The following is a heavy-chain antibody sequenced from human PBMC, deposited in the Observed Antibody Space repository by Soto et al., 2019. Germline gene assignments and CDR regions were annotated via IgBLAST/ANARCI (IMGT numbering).Heavy chain of an antibody. J-gene: IGHJ2*01. CDR3: AGGPMYYYDSSGYWDFEL. V-gene: IGHV3-30-3*01. CDR1: GFTFSSYA. Sequence: QVQLVESGGGVAQPGKSLRLSCPASGFTFSSYAMHWVRQAPGKGLEWVARISYDGSDKDYADSVKGRFTISRDNSKNTLYPQMNSLTPEGTAVYYCAGGPMYYYDSSGYWDFELWGRGTLVTVSS. CDR2: ISYDGSDK. D-gene: IGHD3-22*01.